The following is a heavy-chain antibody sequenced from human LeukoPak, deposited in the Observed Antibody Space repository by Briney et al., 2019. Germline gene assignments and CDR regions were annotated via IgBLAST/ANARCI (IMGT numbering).Heavy chain of an antibody. V-gene: IGHV1-2*02. J-gene: IGHJ5*02. CDR2: INPNSGGT. Sequence: ASVKVSCKASGYTFTGYYMHWVRQAPGQGLEWMGWINPNSGGTNYAQKFQGRVTMTRDTSISTAYMELSRLRSDDTAVYYCAREVVAAINNWFDPWGQGTLVTVSS. CDR1: GYTFTGYY. D-gene: IGHD2-15*01. CDR3: AREVVAAINNWFDP.